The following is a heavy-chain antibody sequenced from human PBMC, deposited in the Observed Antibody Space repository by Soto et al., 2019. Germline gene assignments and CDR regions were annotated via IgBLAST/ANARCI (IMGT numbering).Heavy chain of an antibody. CDR3: ARGTYYDILTGYPNDAFDI. CDR2: INSDGGST. Sequence: GGSLRLSCAASGFTFSSYWMHWVRQAPGKGLVWASRINSDGGSTSYADSVKGRFTISRDNAKNTLYLQMNSLRAEDTAVYYCARGTYYDILTGYPNDAFDIWGQGTMVTVSS. V-gene: IGHV3-74*01. CDR1: GFTFSSYW. D-gene: IGHD3-9*01. J-gene: IGHJ3*02.